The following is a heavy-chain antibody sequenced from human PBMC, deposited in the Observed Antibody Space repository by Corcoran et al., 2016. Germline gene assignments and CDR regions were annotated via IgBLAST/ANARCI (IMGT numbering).Heavy chain of an antibody. CDR3: ARVGVYGDYEDY. V-gene: IGHV4-59*01. Sequence: QVQLQESGPGLVKPSETLSLTCTVSGGSISSYYWSWIRQPPGKGLEWIGYIYYSGSTNYNPSLKSRVTISVDTSKNQFSLKLSSVTAADTAVYYCARVGVYGDYEDYWGQGTLVTVSS. CDR2: IYYSGST. D-gene: IGHD4-17*01. J-gene: IGHJ4*02. CDR1: GGSISSYY.